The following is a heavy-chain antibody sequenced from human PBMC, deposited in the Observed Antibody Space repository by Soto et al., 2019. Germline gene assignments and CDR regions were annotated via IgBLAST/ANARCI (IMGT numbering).Heavy chain of an antibody. Sequence: TLSLTCTVSGGSISSGDYYWSWIRQPPGKGLEWIGYIYYGGSTYYNPSLKSRVTISVDTSKNQFSLKLSSVTAADTAVYYCASRYCSSTSCYLAYWGQGTLVTVSS. J-gene: IGHJ4*02. D-gene: IGHD2-2*01. CDR1: GGSISSGDYY. V-gene: IGHV4-30-4*01. CDR2: IYYGGST. CDR3: ASRYCSSTSCYLAY.